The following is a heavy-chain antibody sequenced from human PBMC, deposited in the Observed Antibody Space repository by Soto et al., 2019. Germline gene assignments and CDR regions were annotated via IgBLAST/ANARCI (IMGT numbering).Heavy chain of an antibody. J-gene: IGHJ5*02. V-gene: IGHV4-59*01. Sequence: SETLSLTCTVSGGSISSYYWSWIRQPPGKGLEWIGYIYYSGSTNYNPSLKSRVTISVDTSKNQFSLKLSSVTAADTAVYYCASEGIQSSYNWFDPWGQGTLVTVSS. CDR3: ASEGIQSSYNWFDP. CDR2: IYYSGST. CDR1: GGSISSYY. D-gene: IGHD6-13*01.